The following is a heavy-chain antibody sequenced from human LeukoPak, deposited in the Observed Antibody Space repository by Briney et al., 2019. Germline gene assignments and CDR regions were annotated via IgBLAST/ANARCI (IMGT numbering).Heavy chain of an antibody. J-gene: IGHJ4*02. Sequence: GESLKISCKASGYSFTSYWIGWVRQMPGEGLEWMGIIDPSAPDIRYTPSFQGQVTISADKSLSTAYLQWNSLKASDTAIYYCARQTAMGRSGDYWGQGTLVTVSS. V-gene: IGHV5-51*01. CDR2: IDPSAPDI. CDR3: ARQTAMGRSGDY. D-gene: IGHD7-27*01. CDR1: GYSFTSYW.